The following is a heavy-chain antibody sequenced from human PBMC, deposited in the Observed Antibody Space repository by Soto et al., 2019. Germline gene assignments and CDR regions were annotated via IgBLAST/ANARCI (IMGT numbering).Heavy chain of an antibody. J-gene: IGHJ6*04. D-gene: IGHD3-10*01. CDR2: IDNAGTDS. CDR3: ARGWFGPDV. Sequence: EVQLVESGGGLVQPGGSLRLSCAASGFTLSGRSMHWVRQAPGQGLVWVSGIDNAGTDSTYADSVKGRFTSSRDNAKNMRYLQMNSLRVEETAVYYCARGWFGPDVWGKGTKVTVSS. CDR1: GFTLSGRS. V-gene: IGHV3-74*01.